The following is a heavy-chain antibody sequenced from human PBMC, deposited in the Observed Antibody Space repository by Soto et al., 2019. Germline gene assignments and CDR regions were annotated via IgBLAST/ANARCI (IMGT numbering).Heavy chain of an antibody. J-gene: IGHJ4*02. Sequence: QVQLVESGGGVVQPWRSLRLSCAASGFPFSSYGMHWVRQAPGMGLAWVAVIWYDGSHKYYADSVKGRFTISRDNSKNTLYLQMNSLRAEDTAVYYCATGVDYGDYYFDYCGQGTLVTVSS. CDR3: ATGVDYGDYYFDY. V-gene: IGHV3-33*01. D-gene: IGHD4-17*01. CDR1: GFPFSSYG. CDR2: IWYDGSHK.